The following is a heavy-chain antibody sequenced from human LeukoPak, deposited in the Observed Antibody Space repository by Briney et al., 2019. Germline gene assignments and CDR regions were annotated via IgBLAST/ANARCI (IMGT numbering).Heavy chain of an antibody. D-gene: IGHD2-21*02. CDR2: LRYDGSNE. CDR1: GFAFATYG. Sequence: PPGGSLRLSCVASGFAFATYGMHWVRQAPGKGLQWLAFLRYDGSNEIYADSVKGRFTISRDNSKSMLFLQMNSLRTDDTAVYYCAKSAVRGLPVLGNWGQGTLVTVSS. CDR3: AKSAVRGLPVLGN. V-gene: IGHV3-30*02. J-gene: IGHJ4*02.